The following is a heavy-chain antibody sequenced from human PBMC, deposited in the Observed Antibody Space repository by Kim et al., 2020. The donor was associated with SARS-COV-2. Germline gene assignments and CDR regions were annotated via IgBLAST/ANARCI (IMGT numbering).Heavy chain of an antibody. D-gene: IGHD2-21*01. Sequence: GESLKISCKGSGYNFTNYWIGWVRQMPGKVLEWMGIIYPDDSDTKYSPSFQGQVTISADKSISTAYLQWSSLKASDTAMYFCARPYSYYYGMDVWGQGTTVTVSS. V-gene: IGHV5-51*01. CDR3: ARPYSYYYGMDV. CDR2: IYPDDSDT. CDR1: GYNFTNYW. J-gene: IGHJ6*02.